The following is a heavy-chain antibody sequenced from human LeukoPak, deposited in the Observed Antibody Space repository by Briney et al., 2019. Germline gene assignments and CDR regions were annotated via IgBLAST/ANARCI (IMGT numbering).Heavy chain of an antibody. CDR2: IYHSGST. V-gene: IGHV4-38-2*01. Sequence: SETLSLTCAVSGYSISSGYYWGWIWQPPGKGLEWIGSIYHSGSTYYNPSLKSRVTISVDTSKNQFSLKLSSVTAADTAVYYCARLEIVVVAATQVARREYCFDYWGQGTLVTVSS. J-gene: IGHJ4*02. D-gene: IGHD2-15*01. CDR3: ARLEIVVVAATQVARREYCFDY. CDR1: GYSISSGYY.